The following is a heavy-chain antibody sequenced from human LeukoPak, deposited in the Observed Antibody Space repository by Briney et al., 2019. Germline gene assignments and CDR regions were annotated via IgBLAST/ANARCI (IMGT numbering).Heavy chain of an antibody. D-gene: IGHD3-10*01. CDR1: GFTFSSYS. J-gene: IGHJ4*02. CDR2: ISSSSSTI. V-gene: IGHV3-48*01. Sequence: GGSLRLSCAASGFTFSSYSMNWVRQAPGKGLEWVSYISSSSSTIYYADSVKGRFTISRDNAKNSLYLQMNSLRAEDTAVYYCARDFPGYYGSGSLDYWGQGTLVTVSS. CDR3: ARDFPGYYGSGSLDY.